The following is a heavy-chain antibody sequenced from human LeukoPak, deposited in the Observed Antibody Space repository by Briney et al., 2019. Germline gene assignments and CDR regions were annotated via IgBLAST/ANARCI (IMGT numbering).Heavy chain of an antibody. D-gene: IGHD6-19*01. CDR2: LYTSGST. CDR1: GGSISSYY. J-gene: IGHJ4*02. Sequence: SETLSLTCTVSGGSISSYYWNWIRQPAGKGLEWIGRLYTSGSTNYNPSLKSRVTMSVDTSKNQFSLKLSSVTAADTAVYYCAREREQWLPRGGFDYWGQGILVTVSS. CDR3: AREREQWLPRGGFDY. V-gene: IGHV4-4*07.